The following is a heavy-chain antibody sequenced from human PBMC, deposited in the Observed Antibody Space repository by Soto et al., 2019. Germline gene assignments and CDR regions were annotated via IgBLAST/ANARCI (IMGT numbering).Heavy chain of an antibody. J-gene: IGHJ4*02. CDR1: GFTFSSDR. CDR3: ASVSSAAD. V-gene: IGHV3-7*02. D-gene: IGHD6-13*01. Sequence: EVQLVESGGGLVQPGGSLRLSCAASGFTFSSDRMSWVRQAPGKGLEWVANIKQDGSEKYYVDSVKGRFTISRDNAKNSLYLQMNSLRAGDTAVDFGASVSSAADWGQATRVTVSS. CDR2: IKQDGSEK.